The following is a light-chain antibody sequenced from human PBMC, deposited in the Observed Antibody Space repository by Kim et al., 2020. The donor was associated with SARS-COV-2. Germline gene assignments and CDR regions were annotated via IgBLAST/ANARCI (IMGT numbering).Light chain of an antibody. CDR1: SSDVGGYNY. V-gene: IGLV2-8*01. J-gene: IGLJ3*02. Sequence: QSALTQPPSASGSPGQSVTISCSGTSSDVGGYNYVCWYQHHAGKAPQLMIYDVSKRPSGAHDRFSGSSSGNTAFLTVSRLQAEDEADYYCGSYAGSNDLVFGGGTQLTVL. CDR2: DVS. CDR3: GSYAGSNDLV.